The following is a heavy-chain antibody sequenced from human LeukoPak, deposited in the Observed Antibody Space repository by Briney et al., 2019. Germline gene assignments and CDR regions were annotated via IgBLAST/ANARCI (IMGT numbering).Heavy chain of an antibody. Sequence: SETLSLTCAVYGESFCDYYWTCMREPPGGGLEWRGEINHSGSTNYNPSLKSRVTMSVDASKNQFSLKLSSVTAADTAVYFCARGGSSSWYGDAFDFWGQGTMVTVSS. D-gene: IGHD6-13*01. J-gene: IGHJ3*01. CDR3: ARGGSSSWYGDAFDF. CDR1: GESFCDYY. V-gene: IGHV4-34*01. CDR2: INHSGST.